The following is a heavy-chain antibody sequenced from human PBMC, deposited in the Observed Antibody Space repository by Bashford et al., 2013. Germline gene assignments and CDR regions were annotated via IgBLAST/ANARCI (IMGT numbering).Heavy chain of an antibody. CDR3: ARKGWGYQQFDY. J-gene: IGHJ4*02. CDR2: MNANNGNT. D-gene: IGHD5-12*01. Sequence: ASVKVSCKPSGYTFTSYDINWVRQATGQGLEWMGWMNANNGNTGYAQKFQGRVTMTRDTSISTAYMELSSLTSEDTAVYFCARKGWGYQQFDYWGQGTLVTVSS. CDR1: GYTFTSYD. V-gene: IGHV1-8*01.